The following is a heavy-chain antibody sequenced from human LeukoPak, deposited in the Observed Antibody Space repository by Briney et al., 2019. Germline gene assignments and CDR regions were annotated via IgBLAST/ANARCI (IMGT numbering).Heavy chain of an antibody. V-gene: IGHV4-59*01. CDR1: GGSISSYY. D-gene: IGHD3-22*01. J-gene: IGHJ4*02. Sequence: SETLSLTRTASGGSISSYYWSWIRQPPGKGLEWIGYIYYSGSTNYNPSLKSRVTISVDTSKNQFSLKLSSVTAADTAVYYCARAKYYYDSSGYYYWGQGTLVTVSS. CDR3: ARAKYYYDSSGYYY. CDR2: IYYSGST.